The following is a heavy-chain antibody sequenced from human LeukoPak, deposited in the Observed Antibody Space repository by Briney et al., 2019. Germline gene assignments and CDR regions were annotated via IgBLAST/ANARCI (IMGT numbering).Heavy chain of an antibody. J-gene: IGHJ6*03. V-gene: IGHV1-2*02. CDR3: ARFYSGYGKYYYYMDV. Sequence: ASVKVSCKASGYTFTGYYMHWVRQAPGQGLEWMGWISPNSGGTNYAQKFQGRVTMTRDTAISTAYMELSRLRSDDTAVYYCARFYSGYGKYYYYMDVWGKGTTVTVSS. CDR2: ISPNSGGT. CDR1: GYTFTGYY. D-gene: IGHD5-12*01.